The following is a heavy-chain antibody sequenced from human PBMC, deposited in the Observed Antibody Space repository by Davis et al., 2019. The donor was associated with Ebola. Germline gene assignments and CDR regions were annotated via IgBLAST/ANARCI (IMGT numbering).Heavy chain of an antibody. CDR3: ARVGHSSSDDY. J-gene: IGHJ4*02. Sequence: AASVKVSCKASGYTFTGYYMHWVRQAPGQGLEWMGRINPNSGGTNYAQKFQGRVTMTRDTSISTAYMELSSLSSDDTAVYYCARVGHSSSDDYWGQGTLVTVSS. D-gene: IGHD6-6*01. CDR1: GYTFTGYY. V-gene: IGHV1-2*06. CDR2: INPNSGGT.